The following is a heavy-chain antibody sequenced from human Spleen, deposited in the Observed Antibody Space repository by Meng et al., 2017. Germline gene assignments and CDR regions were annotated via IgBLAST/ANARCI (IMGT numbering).Heavy chain of an antibody. Sequence: QVQLLLWGAGLLMPPATLSLTLAVYVGSFSGYYWRWIRQPPGKGLEWIGEINHSGSTNYNPSLKSRVTISVDTSKNQFSLKLSSVTAADTAVYYCARGGDIVATITLDYWGQGTLVTVSS. CDR2: INHSGST. J-gene: IGHJ4*02. CDR3: ARGGDIVATITLDY. D-gene: IGHD5-12*01. CDR1: VGSFSGYY. V-gene: IGHV4-34*01.